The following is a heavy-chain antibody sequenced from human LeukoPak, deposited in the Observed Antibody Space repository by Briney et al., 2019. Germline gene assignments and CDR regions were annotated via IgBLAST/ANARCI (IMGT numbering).Heavy chain of an antibody. J-gene: IGHJ4*02. Sequence: PGGSLRLSCAASGFTFSSYSVIWARQAPGKGLEWVSYVSSSGTTTYYADSVKGRFTISRDNGKNLVSLQMSSLRAEDTAVYYCAREGLGAAAGTFDYWGQGTLVTVSS. CDR3: AREGLGAAAGTFDY. CDR1: GFTFSSYS. V-gene: IGHV3-48*01. CDR2: VSSSGTTT. D-gene: IGHD6-13*01.